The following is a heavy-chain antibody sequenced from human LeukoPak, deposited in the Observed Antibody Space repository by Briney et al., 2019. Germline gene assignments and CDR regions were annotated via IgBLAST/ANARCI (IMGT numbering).Heavy chain of an antibody. Sequence: GGSLRLSCAASGFTFSSYAMSWVRQAPGKGLEWGSAISGSGGSTYYADSVKGRFTISRDNSKNTLYLQMNSLRAEDTAVYYCAKVGRGSLGYSSSWYFDNWGQGTLVTVSS. CDR3: AKVGRGSLGYSSSWYFDN. CDR2: ISGSGGST. V-gene: IGHV3-23*01. D-gene: IGHD6-13*01. J-gene: IGHJ4*02. CDR1: GFTFSSYA.